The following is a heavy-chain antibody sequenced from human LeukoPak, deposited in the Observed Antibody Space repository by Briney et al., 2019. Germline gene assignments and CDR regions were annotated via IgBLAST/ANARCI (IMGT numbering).Heavy chain of an antibody. D-gene: IGHD3-16*02. CDR3: ARGYPDFDY. CDR1: GGSISSGGYS. V-gene: IGHV4-30-2*01. CDR2: IYHSGST. Sequence: SQTLSLTCAVSGGSISSGGYSWSWIRQPPGKGLEWIGYIYHSGSTYYNPSLKSRVTISVDTSKNQFSLKLSSVTAADTAVYYCARGYPDFDYWGQGTLVTVSS. J-gene: IGHJ4*02.